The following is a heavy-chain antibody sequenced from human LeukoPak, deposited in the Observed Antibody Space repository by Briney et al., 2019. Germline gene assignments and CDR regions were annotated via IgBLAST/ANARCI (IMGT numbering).Heavy chain of an antibody. CDR1: GFIFSNSG. CDR3: ARGEYEYRSSFIDY. J-gene: IGHJ4*02. V-gene: IGHV3-7*01. CDR2: IKQDGSEK. Sequence: GGPLRFSVGGSGFIFSNSGIHWARQAPGKGLEGVANIKQDGSEKYYVDSVKGRFTISRDNAKSSLYHQMNSLRAEDTAVYYCARGEYEYRSSFIDYWGQGTLVTVSS. D-gene: IGHD6-6*01.